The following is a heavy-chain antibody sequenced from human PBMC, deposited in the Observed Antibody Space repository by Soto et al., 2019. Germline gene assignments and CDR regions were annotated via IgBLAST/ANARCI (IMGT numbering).Heavy chain of an antibody. CDR3: ARRYGPGFDY. Sequence: SETLSLTCTVSGGSIISYYLSWIRQPPGKGLEWIGYIYYSGSTNYNPSLKSRVTISVDTSKNQFSLKLSSVTAADTAVYYCARRYGPGFDYWGQGTLVTVS. V-gene: IGHV4-59*08. CDR1: GGSIISYY. J-gene: IGHJ4*02. D-gene: IGHD4-17*01. CDR2: IYYSGST.